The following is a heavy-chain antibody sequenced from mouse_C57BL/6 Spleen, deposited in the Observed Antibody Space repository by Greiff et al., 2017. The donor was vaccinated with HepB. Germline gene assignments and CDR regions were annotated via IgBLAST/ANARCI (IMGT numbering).Heavy chain of an antibody. J-gene: IGHJ4*01. CDR1: GFSLTSYG. D-gene: IGHD2-4*01. CDR2: IWSGGST. Sequence: QVQLKESGPGLVQPSQSLSITCTVSGFSLTSYGVHWVRQSPGKGLEWLGVIWSGGSTDYNAAFISRLSISKDNSKSQVFFKMNSLQADDTAIYYCARNDYDKRGYAMDYWGQGTSVTVSS. V-gene: IGHV2-2*01. CDR3: ARNDYDKRGYAMDY.